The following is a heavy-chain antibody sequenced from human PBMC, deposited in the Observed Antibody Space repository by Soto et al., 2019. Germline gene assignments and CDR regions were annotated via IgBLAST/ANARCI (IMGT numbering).Heavy chain of an antibody. CDR1: GGSISSGGYY. CDR3: ARRMQNYYTMGV. Sequence: SETLSLTCTVSGGSISSGGYYWSWIRQHPGKGLEWIGYISYRGSAYYSPSLKSRVTISVDTSMNQFSLKVNSVTAADTAVYYCARRMQNYYTMGVWGQGTTVT. D-gene: IGHD2-15*01. J-gene: IGHJ6*02. CDR2: ISYRGSA. V-gene: IGHV4-31*03.